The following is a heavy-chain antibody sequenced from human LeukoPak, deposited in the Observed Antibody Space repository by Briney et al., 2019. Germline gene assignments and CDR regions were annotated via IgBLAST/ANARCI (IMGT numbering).Heavy chain of an antibody. CDR2: IYYSGST. D-gene: IGHD2-2*02. Sequence: PSETLSLTCTVSGGSISSSSYYWGWIRQPPGKGLEWIGSIYYSGSTYHNPSLKSRVTISVDTSKNHFSLKLSSVTAADTAVYYCARWGCTSTTCYTPFDFWGPGTLVTVSS. J-gene: IGHJ4*02. CDR3: ARWGCTSTTCYTPFDF. V-gene: IGHV4-39*02. CDR1: GGSISSSSYY.